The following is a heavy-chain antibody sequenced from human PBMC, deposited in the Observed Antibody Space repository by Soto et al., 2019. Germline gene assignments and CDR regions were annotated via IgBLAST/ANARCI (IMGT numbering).Heavy chain of an antibody. J-gene: IGHJ6*02. CDR1: GYSFTSYW. V-gene: IGHV5-51*01. D-gene: IGHD2-15*01. CDR3: ARRGYCIGGSGYRGSNYDHGKDG. Sequence: GESLKISCKGSGYSFTSYWIGWVRQMPGKGLEWMGIIYPGDSDTSYSPSFQGQVTISADKSISTAFLQWSRLKASDTAMSFCARRGYCIGGSGYRGSNYDHGKDGCGQETTVTVSS. CDR2: IYPGDSDT.